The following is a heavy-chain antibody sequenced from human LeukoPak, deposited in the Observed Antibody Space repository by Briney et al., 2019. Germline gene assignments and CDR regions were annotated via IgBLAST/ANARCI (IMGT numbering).Heavy chain of an antibody. CDR1: GGSISSYY. CDR3: ARHQYSSSWYDY. V-gene: IGHV4-4*09. J-gene: IGHJ4*02. Sequence: SETLSLTCTVSGGSISSYYWSWIRQPPGKGLEWIGYIYTSGSANYNPSLKSRVTISVDTSKNQFSLKLSSVTAADTAVYYCARHQYSSSWYDYWGQGTLVTVSS. D-gene: IGHD6-13*01. CDR2: IYTSGSA.